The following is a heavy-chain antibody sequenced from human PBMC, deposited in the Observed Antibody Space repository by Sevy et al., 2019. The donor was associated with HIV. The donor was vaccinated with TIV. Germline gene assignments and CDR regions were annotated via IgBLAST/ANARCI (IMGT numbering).Heavy chain of an antibody. V-gene: IGHV4-61*01. CDR1: GGSVSSGSYY. J-gene: IGHJ5*02. CDR3: AREQTEIVGRPGGWFDP. CDR2: IYYSGST. D-gene: IGHD2-21*01. Sequence: SETLSLTCTVSGGSVSSGSYYWSWIRQPPGKGLEWIGYIYYSGSTNYNPSLKSRVTISVDTSKNQFSLKLSSVTAADTAVYYCAREQTEIVGRPGGWFDPWGQGTLVTVSS.